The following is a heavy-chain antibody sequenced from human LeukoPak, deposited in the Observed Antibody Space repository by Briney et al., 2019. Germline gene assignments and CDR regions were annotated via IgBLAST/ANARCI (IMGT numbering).Heavy chain of an antibody. J-gene: IGHJ5*02. D-gene: IGHD4-23*01. V-gene: IGHV3-7*03. CDR1: RLTFSSYW. Sequence: GGSLRLSCAASRLTFSSYWMSWVRQAPGKGLEWVANIKQDGSEKYYVDSVKGRFTISRDNAKNSLYLQMNSLRAEDTAVYYCAGFYGGNGFDPWGQGTLVTVSS. CDR2: IKQDGSEK. CDR3: AGFYGGNGFDP.